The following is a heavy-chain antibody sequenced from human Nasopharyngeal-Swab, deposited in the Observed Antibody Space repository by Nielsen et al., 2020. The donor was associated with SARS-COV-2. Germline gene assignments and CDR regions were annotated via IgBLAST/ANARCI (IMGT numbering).Heavy chain of an antibody. J-gene: IGHJ1*01. D-gene: IGHD3-22*01. CDR1: GFTFSSYA. V-gene: IGHV3-23*01. CDR3: AKDLAVITGYFQH. Sequence: GGSLRLSCAASGFTFSSYAMSWVRQAPGKGLEWVSAISGSGGSTYYADSVKGRFTISRDNSKNTLYLQMNSLGAEDTAVYYCAKDLAVITGYFQHWGQGTLVTVSS. CDR2: ISGSGGST.